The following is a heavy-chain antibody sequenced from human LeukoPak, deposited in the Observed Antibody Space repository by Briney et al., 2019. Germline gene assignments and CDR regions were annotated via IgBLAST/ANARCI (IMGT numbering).Heavy chain of an antibody. J-gene: IGHJ4*02. CDR2: ISGSGGST. CDR1: GFTFSRYS. Sequence: SGGSLRLSCAASGFTFSRYSMNWVRQAPGKGLEWVSAISGSGGSTYYADSVKGRFTISRDNSKNTLYLQMNSLRAEDTAVYYCAKDRIQLWLYALNPMGPFDYWGQGTLVTVSS. V-gene: IGHV3-23*01. CDR3: AKDRIQLWLYALNPMGPFDY. D-gene: IGHD5-18*01.